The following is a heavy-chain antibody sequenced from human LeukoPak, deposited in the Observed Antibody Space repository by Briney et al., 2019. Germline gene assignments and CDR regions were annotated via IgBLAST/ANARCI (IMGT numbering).Heavy chain of an antibody. J-gene: IGHJ5*02. CDR3: ARDRARSWGSHIGRFDP. V-gene: IGHV1-2*02. D-gene: IGHD6-13*01. Sequence: ASVTVSCKASGYTFTGYYMHWVRQAPGQGLEWMGWINPNSGGTNYAQKFQGRVTMTRDTPISTAYMELSRLRSDDTAVYYCARDRARSWGSHIGRFDPWGQGTLVTVSS. CDR1: GYTFTGYY. CDR2: INPNSGGT.